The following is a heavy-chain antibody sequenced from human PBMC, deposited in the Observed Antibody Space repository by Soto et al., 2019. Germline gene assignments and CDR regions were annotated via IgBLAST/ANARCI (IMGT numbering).Heavy chain of an antibody. D-gene: IGHD2-21*01. CDR3: ARDAGSGRPSDYYFDY. CDR2: IYYSGST. Sequence: SETLSLTCTVSGGSISSYYWSWIRQPPGKGLEWIGYIYYSGSTNYNPSLKSRVTISVDTSKNQFSLKLSSVAAADTAVYYCARDAGSGRPSDYYFDYWGQGTLVTVSS. CDR1: GGSISSYY. J-gene: IGHJ4*02. V-gene: IGHV4-59*12.